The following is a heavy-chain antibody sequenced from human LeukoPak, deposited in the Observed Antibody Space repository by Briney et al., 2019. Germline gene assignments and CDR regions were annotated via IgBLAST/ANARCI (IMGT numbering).Heavy chain of an antibody. V-gene: IGHV4-59*12. CDR2: IYHSAST. CDR1: GGSISGYY. J-gene: IGHJ5*02. CDR3: ARKTTVTTGFDP. Sequence: PSETLSLTCTVSGGSISGYYWSWIRQPPGKGLEWIGYIYHSASTNYNPSLKSRLTISIDTSKNQFSLKLSSVTAADTAVYYCARKTTVTTGFDPWGQGTLVTVSS. D-gene: IGHD4-17*01.